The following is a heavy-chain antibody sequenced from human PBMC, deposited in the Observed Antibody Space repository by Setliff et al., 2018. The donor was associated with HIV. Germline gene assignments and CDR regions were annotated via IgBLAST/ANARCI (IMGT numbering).Heavy chain of an antibody. CDR1: GFTFSSYG. CDR3: ARASYYYDSSGWVDY. D-gene: IGHD3-22*01. Sequence: GSLRLSCAASGFTFSSYGMHWVRQAPGKGLEWVAVIWYDGSEKHYADSVKGRFTISRDNAKNSLYLQMNSLRAEDTAVYYCARASYYYDSSGWVDYWGQGTLVTVSS. J-gene: IGHJ4*02. CDR2: IWYDGSEK. V-gene: IGHV3-33*03.